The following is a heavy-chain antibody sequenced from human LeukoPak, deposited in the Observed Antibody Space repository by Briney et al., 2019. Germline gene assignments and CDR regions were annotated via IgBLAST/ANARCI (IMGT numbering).Heavy chain of an antibody. Sequence: ASVKVSCXASGGTFSSYGISWVRQAPGQGLEWMVGIIPIFGTAYYAQNFHDRVTITADKSTSTAYMELSSLRSEDTAVYYCASSNIAVAVPTYIDYWGQGTLVTVSS. CDR2: IIPIFGTA. D-gene: IGHD6-19*01. J-gene: IGHJ4*02. CDR1: GGTFSSYG. CDR3: ASSNIAVAVPTYIDY. V-gene: IGHV1-69*06.